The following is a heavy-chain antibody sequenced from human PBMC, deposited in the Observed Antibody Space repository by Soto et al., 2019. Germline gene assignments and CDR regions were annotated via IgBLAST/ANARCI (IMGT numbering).Heavy chain of an antibody. D-gene: IGHD7-27*01. V-gene: IGHV4-31*03. CDR2: IYSSGDT. CDR1: GGSVTSGGYY. CDR3: KRDWGPAGTHGYDS. J-gene: IGHJ5*01. Sequence: QVQLQESGPGLVRPSQTLSLTCTVSGGSVTSGGYYWSWIRHCPGKGLEWMGYIYSSGDTNYNPSLTSRVAMSVDTSKNQFSVQLTSVTVADTAIYYCKRDWGPAGTHGYDSWGQGILVTVSS.